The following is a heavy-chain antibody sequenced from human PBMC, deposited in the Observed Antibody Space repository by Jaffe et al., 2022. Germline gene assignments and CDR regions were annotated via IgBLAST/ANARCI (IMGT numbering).Heavy chain of an antibody. CDR2: IRTFGAT. V-gene: IGHV3-49*03. CDR3: TRDRGYVYFDY. CDR1: EFSFGYYS. Sequence: EVQLVESGGDLVQPGRSLRLSCTASEFSFGYYSMSWFRQAPGKGLEWVGFIRTFGATEYAASVKGRFTISRDDSKTIAYLQMNSLKTEDTAVYYCTRDRGYVYFDYWGQGTLVTVSS. D-gene: IGHD3-22*01. J-gene: IGHJ4*02.